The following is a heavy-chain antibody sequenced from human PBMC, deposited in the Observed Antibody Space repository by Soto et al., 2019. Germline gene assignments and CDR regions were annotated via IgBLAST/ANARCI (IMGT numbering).Heavy chain of an antibody. Sequence: SETLSLTCIVSGDSVTSGSYYWTWLRQPPGKGLEWIGYISYTGRTTYNPSLQSRVTISVDTSKNDFSLNLSSVTAADTAVYFCAREWGLLPYYVMNVWGQGTAVIVSS. D-gene: IGHD1-26*01. CDR2: ISYTGRT. V-gene: IGHV4-61*03. CDR1: GDSVTSGSYY. J-gene: IGHJ6*02. CDR3: AREWGLLPYYVMNV.